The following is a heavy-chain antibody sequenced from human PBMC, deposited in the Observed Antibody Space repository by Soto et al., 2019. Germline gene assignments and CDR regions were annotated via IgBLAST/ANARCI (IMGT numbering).Heavy chain of an antibody. Sequence: ASVKVSCKASGYTFTSYGISWVRQAPGQGLEWMGWISAYNGNTNYAQKLQGRVTMTTDTSMSTAYMELRSLRSDDTAVYYCARVASSGWYRGDAFDIWGQGTMVTVSS. V-gene: IGHV1-18*04. D-gene: IGHD6-19*01. CDR2: ISAYNGNT. J-gene: IGHJ3*02. CDR3: ARVASSGWYRGDAFDI. CDR1: GYTFTSYG.